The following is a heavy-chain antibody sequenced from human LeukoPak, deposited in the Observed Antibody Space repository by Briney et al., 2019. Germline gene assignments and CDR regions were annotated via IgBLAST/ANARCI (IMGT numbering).Heavy chain of an antibody. V-gene: IGHV3-30*02. CDR1: GFTFSSYG. D-gene: IGHD2-15*01. CDR3: AKGPKYCSGGSCYGRYYYYGMDV. J-gene: IGHJ6*02. CDR2: IRYDGSNK. Sequence: PGGSLRLSCAASGFTFSSYGMHWVRQAPGKGLEWVAFIRYDGSNKYYADSVKGRSTISRDNSKNTLYLQMNSLRAEDTAVYYCAKGPKYCSGGSCYGRYYYYGMDVWGQGTTVTVSS.